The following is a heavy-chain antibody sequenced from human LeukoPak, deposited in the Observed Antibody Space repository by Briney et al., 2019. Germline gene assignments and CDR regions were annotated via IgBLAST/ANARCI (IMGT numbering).Heavy chain of an antibody. CDR1: GDSVTSGGYL. J-gene: IGHJ3*02. Sequence: SETLSLTCTVSGDSVTSGGYLWTWIRQHPGKGLDWIGYISNSGTTSYNPSLRSRVSISVDTSNNQFSLRLSSVTAADTAVYYCARDVVVTSSPDAFDIWGRGTMVTVSS. D-gene: IGHD2-21*02. V-gene: IGHV4-31*03. CDR2: ISNSGTT. CDR3: ARDVVVTSSPDAFDI.